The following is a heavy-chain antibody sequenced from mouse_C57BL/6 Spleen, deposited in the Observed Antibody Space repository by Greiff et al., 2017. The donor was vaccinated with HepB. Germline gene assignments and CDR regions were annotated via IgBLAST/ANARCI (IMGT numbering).Heavy chain of an antibody. V-gene: IGHV1-55*01. Sequence: VQLQQSGAELVKPGASVKISCKASGYTFTSYWITWVKQRPGQGLEWIGEIYPGSGSTNYNEKFKGKATLTADTSSSTAYMQLSSLTSEDSAVYYCASERGYWGQGTTLTVSS. CDR2: IYPGSGST. J-gene: IGHJ2*01. CDR3: ASERGY. CDR1: GYTFTSYW.